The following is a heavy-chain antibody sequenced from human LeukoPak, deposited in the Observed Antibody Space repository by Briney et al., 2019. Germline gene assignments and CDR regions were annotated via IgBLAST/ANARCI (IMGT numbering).Heavy chain of an antibody. J-gene: IGHJ4*02. D-gene: IGHD5-12*01. CDR1: GFTFSAYA. CDR3: ARWLRRPIDY. CDR2: ISGGGDST. V-gene: IGHV3-23*01. Sequence: PGGSLRLSWAASGFTFSAYAMNWVRQAPGKGLEWVSSISGGGDSTYYAASVKGRFTISRDNSRRTLYLQMNNLRVEDTAVSYSARWLRRPIDYWGQGTLVTVSS.